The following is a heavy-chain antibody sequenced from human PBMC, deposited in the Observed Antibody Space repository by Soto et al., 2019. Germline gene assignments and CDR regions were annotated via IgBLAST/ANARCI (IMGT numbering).Heavy chain of an antibody. Sequence: QVQLVESGGGVAQPGRSLRLSCAVSGFTFSDYGMHWVRQAPGKGLEWVAVVSYDGSYKYYADCVKGRFTVSRDLSGNTLFLQMNSLRLEDTAVYFCAKEMYPRTVLDSSSPWGDYWGQGTLVAVSS. J-gene: IGHJ4*02. CDR3: AKEMYPRTVLDSSSPWGDY. CDR1: GFTFSDYG. CDR2: VSYDGSYK. V-gene: IGHV3-30*18. D-gene: IGHD6-6*01.